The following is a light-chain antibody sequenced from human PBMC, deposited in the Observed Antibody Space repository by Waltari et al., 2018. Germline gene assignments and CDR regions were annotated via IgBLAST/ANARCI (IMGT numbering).Light chain of an antibody. V-gene: IGKV4-1*01. CDR2: WAS. CDR1: PTVLHSSSNKNY. CDR3: QQYLSSPPT. Sequence: DIVLTQSPDSLAVSLGERATTNSKSSPTVLHSSSNKNYLAWYQQKPGQPPKLLIYWASTRESGVPDRFSGSGSGTDFTLTITSLQTEDAAVYHCQQYLSSPPTFGGGTKVEIK. J-gene: IGKJ4*01.